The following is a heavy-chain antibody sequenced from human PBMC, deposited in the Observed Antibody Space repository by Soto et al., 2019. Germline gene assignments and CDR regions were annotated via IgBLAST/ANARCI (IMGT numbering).Heavy chain of an antibody. V-gene: IGHV4-59*01. J-gene: IGHJ4*02. D-gene: IGHD3-10*01. CDR3: ARDRGQYYFDY. CDR1: GGSISSYY. CDR2: IYYSGST. Sequence: SETLSLTCTVSGGSISSYYWSWIRQPPGKGLEWIGYIYYSGSTNYNPSLKSRVTISVDTSKNQFSLKLSSVAAADTAVYYCARDRGQYYFDYCGQGTPVPVSS.